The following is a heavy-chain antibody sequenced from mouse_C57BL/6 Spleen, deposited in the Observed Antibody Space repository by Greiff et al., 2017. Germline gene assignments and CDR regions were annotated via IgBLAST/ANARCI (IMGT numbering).Heavy chain of an antibody. V-gene: IGHV1-55*01. CDR1: GYTFTSYW. Sequence: QVQLQQPGAELVKPGASVKMSCKASGYTFTSYWITWVKQRPGQGLEWIGDIYPGSGSTNYNEKFKSKATLTVDTSSSTAYMQLSSLTSEDSAVYYCAREQLKIFCAMDYWDQGTSVTVAT. CDR2: IYPGSGST. CDR3: AREQLKIFCAMDY. J-gene: IGHJ4*01. D-gene: IGHD3-2*02.